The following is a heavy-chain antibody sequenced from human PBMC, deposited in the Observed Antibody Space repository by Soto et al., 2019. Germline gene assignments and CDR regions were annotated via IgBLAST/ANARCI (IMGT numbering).Heavy chain of an antibody. J-gene: IGHJ6*02. CDR3: AREGRTVKEENGMDV. CDR2: IYHSGST. V-gene: IGHV4-38-2*02. CDR1: GYSISSGYY. Sequence: PSETLSLTCAVSGYSISSGYYWGWIRQPPGKGLEWIGSIYHSGSTYYNPSLKSRVTISVDTSKNQFSLKLSSVTAADTAVYYCAREGRTVKEENGMDVWGQGTTVTVSS. D-gene: IGHD4-17*01.